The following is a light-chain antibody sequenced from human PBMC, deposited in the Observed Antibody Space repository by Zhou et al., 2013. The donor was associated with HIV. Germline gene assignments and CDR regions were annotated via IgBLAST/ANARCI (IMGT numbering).Light chain of an antibody. CDR3: QQYKIYPLT. J-gene: IGKJ4*01. V-gene: IGKV1-39*01. Sequence: DIQMTQSPSSLSASVGDRVTITCRASQSISSYLNWYQQKPGKAPKVLIYTTSSLQSGVPSRFSGSGSGTDFTLTISNLQPEDIASYYCQQYKIYPLTFGGGTKVEIK. CDR2: TTS. CDR1: QSISSY.